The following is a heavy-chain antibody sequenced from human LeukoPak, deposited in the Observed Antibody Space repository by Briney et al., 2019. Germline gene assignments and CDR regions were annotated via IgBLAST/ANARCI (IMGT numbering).Heavy chain of an antibody. CDR2: ISAYNGNT. V-gene: IGHV1-18*01. Sequence: GASVKVSCKASGYTFTSYGISWVRQAPGQGLEWMGWISAYNGNTNYAQKLQGRVTMTTDTSTSTAYMELRSLRSDDTAVYYCARDEGLSIAARPREDYGMDVWGQGTTVTVSS. CDR3: ARDEGLSIAARPREDYGMDV. CDR1: GYTFTSYG. D-gene: IGHD6-6*01. J-gene: IGHJ6*02.